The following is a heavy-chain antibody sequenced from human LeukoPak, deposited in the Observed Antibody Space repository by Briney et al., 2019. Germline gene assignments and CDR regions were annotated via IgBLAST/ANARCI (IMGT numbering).Heavy chain of an antibody. CDR1: GFSVSSSW. J-gene: IGHJ4*02. CDR3: VRSTRDGYD. Sequence: GGSLRLSCAAFGFSVSSSWMHWVRQAPGKGLLWVSRISSDGTSSIYADSVKGRFTISRDSAMNTLYLQMSSLRVDDTAVYYCVRSTRDGYDWGQGTLVTVSS. V-gene: IGHV3-74*01. D-gene: IGHD5-24*01. CDR2: ISSDGTSS.